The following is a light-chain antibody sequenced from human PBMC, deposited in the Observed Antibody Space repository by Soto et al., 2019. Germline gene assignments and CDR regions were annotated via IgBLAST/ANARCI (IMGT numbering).Light chain of an antibody. Sequence: QTALTQRASVSGSPGQSITISCTGTSSDVGGYDYVSWYQHHPGKAPKLTIYEVSNRPSGVSNRFSGSKSGNTASLTISGLQAEDEAEYYCSSYTSSSTDVFGTGTKVTVL. CDR1: SSDVGGYDY. J-gene: IGLJ1*01. CDR2: EVS. CDR3: SSYTSSSTDV. V-gene: IGLV2-14*01.